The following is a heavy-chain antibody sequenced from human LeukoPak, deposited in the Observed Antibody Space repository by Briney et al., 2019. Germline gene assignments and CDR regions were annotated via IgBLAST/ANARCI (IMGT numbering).Heavy chain of an antibody. CDR3: ARGRGYSSGWAYFDY. CDR1: GGSFSGYY. Sequence: PSETLSLTCAVYGGSFSGYYWSWIRQPPGKGLEWIGEINHSGSTNYNPSLKSRVTISVDKSKNQFSLKLSSVTAADTAVYYCARGRGYSSGWAYFDYWGQGTLVTVSS. CDR2: INHSGST. J-gene: IGHJ4*02. V-gene: IGHV4-34*01. D-gene: IGHD6-19*01.